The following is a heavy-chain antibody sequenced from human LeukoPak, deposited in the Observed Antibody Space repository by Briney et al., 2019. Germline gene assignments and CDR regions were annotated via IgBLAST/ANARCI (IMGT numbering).Heavy chain of an antibody. V-gene: IGHV4-59*12. CDR3: ARDNVVDATSGIDY. D-gene: IGHD2-21*01. CDR1: GGSISSYY. J-gene: IGHJ4*02. Sequence: SETLSLTCTVSGGSISSYYWSWIRQPPGKGLEWIGYIYYSGSTNYNPSLKSRVTISVDKSKNQFSLKLSSVTAADTAVYFCARDNVVDATSGIDYWGQGTLVTVSS. CDR2: IYYSGST.